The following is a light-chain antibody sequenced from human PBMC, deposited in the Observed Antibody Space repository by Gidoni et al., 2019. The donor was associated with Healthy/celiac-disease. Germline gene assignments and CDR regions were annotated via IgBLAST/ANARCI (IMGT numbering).Light chain of an antibody. CDR2: GAS. Sequence: EIVMTQSPATLSVSPGERATLSCRASQSVNSNLAWYQQKPGQAPRLLIYGASTRATGIPARFSGSGSGTEFTLTISSLQSEDFAVYYCQQYNNWPPGRTFXQXTKVEIK. V-gene: IGKV3-15*01. J-gene: IGKJ1*01. CDR1: QSVNSN. CDR3: QQYNNWPPGRT.